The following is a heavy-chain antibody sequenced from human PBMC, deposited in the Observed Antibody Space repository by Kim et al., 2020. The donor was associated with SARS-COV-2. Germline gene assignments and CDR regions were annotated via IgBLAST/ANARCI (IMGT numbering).Heavy chain of an antibody. CDR3: LGGFYLDY. CDR1: GHFFTRDS. Sequence: ASVKVSCKTSGHFFTRDSIHWVRQAPGQGLEWMGGIDCGNGNTIYSQKFQGRVTFTTDTSASTAYMELSFLRSEDSAVYYCLGGFYLDYWGQGPLVPVSS. D-gene: IGHD3-16*01. J-gene: IGHJ4*02. CDR2: IDCGNGNT. V-gene: IGHV1-3*01.